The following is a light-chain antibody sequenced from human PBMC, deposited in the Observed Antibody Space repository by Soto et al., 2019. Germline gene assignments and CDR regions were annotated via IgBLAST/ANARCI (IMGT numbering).Light chain of an antibody. CDR1: QTINNN. CDR3: QQYNNWPRAT. CDR2: RTS. Sequence: ETVMTQSPATLSVSPGERATLSCRASQTINNNLAWYQQKPGQAPRLLMFRTSTRATGVPVRFSVSGSGTEFNLTISSLQSEDFAVYYCQQYNNWPRATFGGGTKVEMK. J-gene: IGKJ4*01. V-gene: IGKV3-15*01.